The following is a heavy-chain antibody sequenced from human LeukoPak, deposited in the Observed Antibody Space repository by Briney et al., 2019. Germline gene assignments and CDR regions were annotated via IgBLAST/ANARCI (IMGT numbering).Heavy chain of an antibody. V-gene: IGHV4-59*01. CDR3: ARGEAGYCSSTSCYASYFDY. CDR2: IHYSGST. J-gene: IGHJ4*02. CDR1: GGSISSYY. Sequence: SETLSLTCTVSGGSISSYYWSWIRQPPGKGLKWIGYIHYSGSTNYNPSLKSRVTISVDTSKNQFSLKLSSVTAADTAVYYCARGEAGYCSSTSCYASYFDYWGQGTLVTVSS. D-gene: IGHD2-2*01.